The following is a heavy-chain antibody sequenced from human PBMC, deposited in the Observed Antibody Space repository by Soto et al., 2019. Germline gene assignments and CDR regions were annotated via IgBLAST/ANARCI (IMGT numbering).Heavy chain of an antibody. CDR1: GFIFSEST. CDR2: VSTSGRST. Sequence: GSLSPYCAASGFIFSESTLYWAPQAPGKGLEAISAVSTSGRSTYYADSVKDRFTISRDNSKNTLFLQMGSLRPEDTAIYYCVKQAHGLDGVAFDYWGQGTQVTVSS. D-gene: IGHD2-15*01. J-gene: IGHJ4*02. V-gene: IGHV3-64D*06. CDR3: VKQAHGLDGVAFDY.